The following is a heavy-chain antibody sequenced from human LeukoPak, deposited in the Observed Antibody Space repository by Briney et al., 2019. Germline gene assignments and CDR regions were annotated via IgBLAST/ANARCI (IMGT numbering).Heavy chain of an antibody. D-gene: IGHD4-23*01. CDR1: SYSISSGYY. J-gene: IGHJ4*02. CDR3: ARAVVTTLFDC. V-gene: IGHV4-38-2*02. CDR2: IYHSGST. Sequence: SETLSLTCTVSSYSISSGYYWGWIRQPPGKGLEWIGSIYHSGSTYYNPSLKSRVTISVDTSKNQFSLKLSSVTAADTAVYYCARAVVTTLFDCWGQGTLVTVSS.